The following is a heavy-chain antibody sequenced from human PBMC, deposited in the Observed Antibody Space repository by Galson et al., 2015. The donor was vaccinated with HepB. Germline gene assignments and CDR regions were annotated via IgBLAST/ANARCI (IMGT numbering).Heavy chain of an antibody. Sequence: SLRLSCAASGFTFSNFATSWVRQAPGKGLEWVSSISASGATSYYADSVKGRFTISRDNTKNTLHVQMDSLRAEDTAVYYCAKSAYYGAGMSLFDYWGQGTLVTVSS. J-gene: IGHJ4*02. D-gene: IGHD3-10*01. CDR2: ISASGATS. V-gene: IGHV3-23*01. CDR3: AKSAYYGAGMSLFDY. CDR1: GFTFSNFA.